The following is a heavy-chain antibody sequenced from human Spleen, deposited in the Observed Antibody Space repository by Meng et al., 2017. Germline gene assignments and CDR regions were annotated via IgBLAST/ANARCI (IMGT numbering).Heavy chain of an antibody. CDR2: IWYDGSNE. J-gene: IGHJ3*02. V-gene: IGHV3-33*01. CDR1: GFTFSSYG. Sequence: GESLKISCAASGFTFSSYGMHWVRQAPGKGLEWVAVIWYDGSNEYYADSVKGRFTISRDNAKNSLYLQMNSLRAEDTAVYYCARDNDAFDIWGQGTMVTVSS. CDR3: ARDNDAFDI.